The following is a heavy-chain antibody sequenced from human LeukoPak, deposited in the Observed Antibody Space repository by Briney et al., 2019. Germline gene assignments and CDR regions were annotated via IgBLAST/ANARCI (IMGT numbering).Heavy chain of an antibody. V-gene: IGHV4-59*01. CDR2: IYYSGST. D-gene: IGHD6-19*01. CDR1: GGSISSYY. CDR3: ASSIAVGAWLFDY. J-gene: IGHJ4*02. Sequence: SETLSPTCTVSGGSISSYYWSWIRQPPGKGLEWIGYIYYSGSTNYNPSLKSRVTISVDTSKNQFSLKLSSVTAADTAVYYCASSIAVGAWLFDYWGQGTLVTVSS.